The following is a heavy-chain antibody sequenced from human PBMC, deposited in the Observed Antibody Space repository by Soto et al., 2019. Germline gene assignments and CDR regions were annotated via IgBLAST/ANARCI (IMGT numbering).Heavy chain of an antibody. Sequence: QVQLVESGGGLVKPGGSLSLSCAASGFTFSDYYMTWIRQAPGKGLEWVSYISHSGTFISYPASVKGRFTISRDNAKNSLYLQMNSLRADDTAMYYCSRDPRVTDYWGQGTLVTVSS. J-gene: IGHJ4*02. CDR3: SRDPRVTDY. D-gene: IGHD2-21*02. CDR2: ISHSGTFI. CDR1: GFTFSDYY. V-gene: IGHV3-11*01.